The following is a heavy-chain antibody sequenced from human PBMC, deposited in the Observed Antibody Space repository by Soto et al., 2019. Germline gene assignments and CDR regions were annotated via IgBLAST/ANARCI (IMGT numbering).Heavy chain of an antibody. CDR1: GYTFTGYY. D-gene: IGHD2-15*01. CDR2: INPNSGGT. V-gene: IGHV1-2*04. J-gene: IGHJ6*02. CDR3: ARDLGYCSGGSCSYGMDV. Sequence: EASVKVSCKASGYTFTGYYMHWVRQAPGQGLEWMGWINPNSGGTNYAQKFQGWVTMTRDTSISTAYMELSRLRSDDTAVYYCARDLGYCSGGSCSYGMDVWGQGTTVTVSS.